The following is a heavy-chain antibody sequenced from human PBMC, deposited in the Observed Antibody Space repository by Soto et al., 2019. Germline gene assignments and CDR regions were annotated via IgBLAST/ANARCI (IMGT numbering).Heavy chain of an antibody. CDR2: IYYSGST. J-gene: IGHJ4*02. Sequence: SETLSLTCTVSGGSISSSSYYWGWIRQPPGKGLEWIGSIYYSGSTYYNPSLKSRVTISVDTSKNQFSLKLSSVTAADTAAYYCARAPLDRTKPIDYYFDDWGQGTLVTVSS. D-gene: IGHD1-1*01. CDR1: GGSISSSSYY. CDR3: ARAPLDRTKPIDYYFDD. V-gene: IGHV4-39*07.